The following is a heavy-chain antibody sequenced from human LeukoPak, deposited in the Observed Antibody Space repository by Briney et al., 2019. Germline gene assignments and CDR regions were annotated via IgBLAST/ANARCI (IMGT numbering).Heavy chain of an antibody. CDR1: GDSIRSTSYY. Sequence: PSETLSLTCTVSGDSIRSTSYYWGWIRQPPGKGLEWIGTIYYSGRTYYNPSLKSRVTIFVDTAKNQVSLKLSSVTAADTAVYYCARPSGSYRAEYFQHWGQGTLVTVSS. CDR3: ARPSGSYRAEYFQH. D-gene: IGHD1-26*01. CDR2: IYYSGRT. J-gene: IGHJ1*01. V-gene: IGHV4-39*01.